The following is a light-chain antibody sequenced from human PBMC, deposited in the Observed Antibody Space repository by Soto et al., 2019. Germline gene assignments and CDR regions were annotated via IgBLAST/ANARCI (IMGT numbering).Light chain of an antibody. J-gene: IGKJ5*01. Sequence: DIVMTQSPLYQTVTVVQTASISCRTSQSLLYSDLNTYLNWFQQRPGQSPRRLIYKVSYSDSGVPDRFSGSGSCTDFTLTISRVEAEDVGVDYCMADTQWPLTFGKGPLLE. V-gene: IGKV2-30*01. CDR1: QSLLYSDLNTY. CDR2: KVS. CDR3: MADTQWPLT.